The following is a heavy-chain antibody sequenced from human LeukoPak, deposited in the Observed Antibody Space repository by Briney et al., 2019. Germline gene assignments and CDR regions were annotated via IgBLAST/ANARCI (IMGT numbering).Heavy chain of an antibody. D-gene: IGHD3-10*01. Sequence: GGSLRLSCAASGFTFSEAWMHWVRQAPGKGLVWVSRINNDGSTTRYADSVKGRFTISRDNAKNTLYLQMNSLRAEDTAVYYCARVSGPGMNEYFHLWGQGTLVSVSS. CDR3: ARVSGPGMNEYFHL. V-gene: IGHV3-74*01. CDR2: INNDGSTT. J-gene: IGHJ1*01. CDR1: GFTFSEAW.